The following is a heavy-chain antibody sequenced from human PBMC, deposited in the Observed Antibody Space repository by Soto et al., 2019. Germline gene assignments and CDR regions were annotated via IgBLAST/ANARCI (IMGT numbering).Heavy chain of an antibody. CDR1: GYTFTSYG. CDR2: ISAYNGNT. Sequence: ASVKVSCKASGYTFTSYGISWVRQAPGQGLEWMGWISAYNGNTNYAQKLQGRVTMTTDTSTSTVYMELRSLRSDDTAVYYCARVLRYFDWLLGPFDYWGQGTLVTVSS. CDR3: ARVLRYFDWLLGPFDY. D-gene: IGHD3-9*01. V-gene: IGHV1-18*01. J-gene: IGHJ4*02.